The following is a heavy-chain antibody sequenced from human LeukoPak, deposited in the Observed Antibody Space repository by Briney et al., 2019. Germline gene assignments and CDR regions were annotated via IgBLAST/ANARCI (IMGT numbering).Heavy chain of an antibody. CDR1: GFTFSSYP. D-gene: IGHD4-17*01. CDR3: ASRHYDFGYY. J-gene: IGHJ4*02. V-gene: IGHV3-30*04. CDR2: ISYDGSNK. Sequence: GGSLRLSCAASGFTFSSYPMHWVRQAPGKGLEWVAVISYDGSNKYYADSVKGRFTISRDNSKNTLYLQMNSLRAEDTAVYYCASRHYDFGYYWGQGTQVTVSS.